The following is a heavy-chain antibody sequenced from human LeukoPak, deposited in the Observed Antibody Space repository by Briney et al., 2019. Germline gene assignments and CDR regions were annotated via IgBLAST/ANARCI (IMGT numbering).Heavy chain of an antibody. V-gene: IGHV3-73*01. CDR1: GLTFSGSA. Sequence: PGGSRRLSCAASGLTFSGSAVHWVRQPSGKGLEWVSRIGSKTNPYAAAYAASVKGRFTVSRDDSKNTAYLEMNSLKTEDTALYYCARRGGYCTSTACYDLWGQGTLVTVS. D-gene: IGHD2-2*01. J-gene: IGHJ5*02. CDR2: IGSKTNPYAA. CDR3: ARRGGYCTSTACYDL.